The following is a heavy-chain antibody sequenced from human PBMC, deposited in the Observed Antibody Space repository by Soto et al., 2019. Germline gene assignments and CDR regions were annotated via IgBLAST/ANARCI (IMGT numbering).Heavy chain of an antibody. D-gene: IGHD6-19*01. CDR3: ARDRVAGTEFYYGMDV. J-gene: IGHJ6*02. CDR2: VSIDGDSK. Sequence: GGSLRLSCVASGFTFNRHGIHWARQAPGKGLEWVAAVSIDGDSKYYADSVKGRFTISRDNAKNSLYLQMNSLRAEDTAVYYCARDRVAGTEFYYGMDVWGQGTTVTVSS. V-gene: IGHV3-30*03. CDR1: GFTFNRHG.